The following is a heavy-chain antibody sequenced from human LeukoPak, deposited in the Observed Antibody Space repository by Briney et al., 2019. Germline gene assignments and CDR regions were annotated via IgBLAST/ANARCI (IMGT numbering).Heavy chain of an antibody. J-gene: IGHJ4*02. CDR2: IKQDGSHK. CDR3: ARETPDSSGWD. CDR1: GFTLRSNW. D-gene: IGHD6-19*01. Sequence: GGSLRLSCAASGFTLRSNWMSWVRQAPGKGLEWVANIKQDGSHKNYADSVKGRFTISRDNAKNSLYLQMNSLRAEDTAVYYCARETPDSSGWDWGQGTLVTVSS. V-gene: IGHV3-7*01.